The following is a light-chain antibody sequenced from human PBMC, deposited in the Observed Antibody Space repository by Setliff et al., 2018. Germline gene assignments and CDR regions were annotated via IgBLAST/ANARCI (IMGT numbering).Light chain of an antibody. CDR1: SSDVGGYNY. J-gene: IGLJ1*01. V-gene: IGLV2-14*01. CDR2: DVS. Sequence: QSALTQPRSVSGSPGQSVTISCTGTSSDVGGYNYVSWYQQHPGKAPKLMIYDVSNRPSGVSNRFSGSKSGNTASLTISGLQAEDEADYYCSSYTSSSIFYVFGTGTKV. CDR3: SSYTSSSIFYV.